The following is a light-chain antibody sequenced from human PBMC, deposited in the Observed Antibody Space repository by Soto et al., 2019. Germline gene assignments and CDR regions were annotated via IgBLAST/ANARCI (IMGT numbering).Light chain of an antibody. CDR3: GTWDSSLSTVV. J-gene: IGLJ2*01. V-gene: IGLV1-51*01. CDR1: SSNIGNNY. CDR2: DSD. Sequence: QAVVTQPPSVSAAPGQKVTISCSGSSSNIGNNYVSWYQQLPGTAPKLLIYDSDKRPSGTPDRFSGSKSGTSATLGITGLQTGDEADYYCGTWDSSLSTVVFGGGTKLTVL.